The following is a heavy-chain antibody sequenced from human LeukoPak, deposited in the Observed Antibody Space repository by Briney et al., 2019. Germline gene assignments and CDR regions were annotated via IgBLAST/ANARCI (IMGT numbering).Heavy chain of an antibody. CDR2: VYYSAST. Sequence: SETLSLTCTVSGGSINGYYWSWIRQPPGKGLEMIGYVYYSASTNYSPSLKSRVTISVDTSKKQFSLRLSSVTAAETAVYYCARGIMTTVPTFDYWGQGTLVTVSS. CDR1: GGSINGYY. J-gene: IGHJ4*02. D-gene: IGHD4-17*01. CDR3: ARGIMTTVPTFDY. V-gene: IGHV4-59*01.